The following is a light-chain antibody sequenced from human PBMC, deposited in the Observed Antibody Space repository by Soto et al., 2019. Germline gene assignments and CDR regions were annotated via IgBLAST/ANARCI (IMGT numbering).Light chain of an antibody. CDR2: KAS. J-gene: IGKJ4*01. CDR1: QSISSL. V-gene: IGKV1-5*03. Sequence: DIPMTQPPSTLSASVGYRVTITCRASQSISSLLAWYQQKPGKAPKLLIYKASSLESGVPSRFSGSGSGTDFTLTISSLQPEDFETYFCQHGYSNPLTFGGGTKVDIK. CDR3: QHGYSNPLT.